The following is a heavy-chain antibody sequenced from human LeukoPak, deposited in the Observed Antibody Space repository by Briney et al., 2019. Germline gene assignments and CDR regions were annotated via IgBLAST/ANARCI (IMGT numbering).Heavy chain of an antibody. CDR1: GYTFTSYY. V-gene: IGHV1-46*01. CDR2: INPSGGST. D-gene: IGHD4-23*01. Sequence: ASVNVSCKASGYTFTSYYMHWVRQAPGQGLEWMGIINPSGGSTSYAQKFQGRVTMTRDTSTSTVYMELSSLRSEDTAVYYCARDLGGNYYFDYWGQGALVTVSS. J-gene: IGHJ4*02. CDR3: ARDLGGNYYFDY.